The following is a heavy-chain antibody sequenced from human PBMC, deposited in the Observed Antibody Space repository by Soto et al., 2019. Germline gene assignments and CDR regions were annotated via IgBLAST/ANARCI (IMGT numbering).Heavy chain of an antibody. J-gene: IGHJ6*02. CDR1: GGTFSSYA. Sequence: SVKVSCKASGGTFSSYAISWVRQAPGQGLEWMGGIIPIFGTANYAQKFQGRVTITADESTSTAYMALSSLRSEDTAVYYCANDCSGGSCYYYYGMDVWGQVTTVTVSS. CDR2: IIPIFGTA. CDR3: ANDCSGGSCYYYYGMDV. V-gene: IGHV1-69*13. D-gene: IGHD2-15*01.